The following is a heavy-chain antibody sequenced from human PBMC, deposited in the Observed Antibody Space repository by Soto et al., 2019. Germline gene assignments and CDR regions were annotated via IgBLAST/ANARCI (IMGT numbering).Heavy chain of an antibody. V-gene: IGHV4-4*07. CDR1: GVSITSYY. CDR2: INTDGLS. D-gene: IGHD6-19*01. CDR3: ARVPVAAAAYEDYYGLDV. Sequence: SDTLSLTCSVSGVSITSYYWSWIRQSAGGGLEWMGRINTDGLSTYSPSFKSRLTMSLDTSKNQVSLRLISVTAADTAVYFCARVPVAAAAYEDYYGLDVWGQGTTVTVSS. J-gene: IGHJ6*02.